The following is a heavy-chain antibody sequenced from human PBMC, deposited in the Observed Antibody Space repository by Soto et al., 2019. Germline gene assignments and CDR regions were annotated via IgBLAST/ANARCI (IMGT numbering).Heavy chain of an antibody. J-gene: IGHJ4*02. CDR2: ISDSGGTR. CDR3: ANIEYSSSSLRAVARY. Sequence: GGPQRVPCSAAEVKIRDFGVAWVRKEPGKGLEWVSGISDSGGTRDYADSVKGRFTISRDNSKNTLYLQMNSLRADDAAVYFCANIEYSSSSLRAVARYWGKGTLVTVSS. D-gene: IGHD6-6*01. V-gene: IGHV3-23*01. CDR1: EVKIRDFG.